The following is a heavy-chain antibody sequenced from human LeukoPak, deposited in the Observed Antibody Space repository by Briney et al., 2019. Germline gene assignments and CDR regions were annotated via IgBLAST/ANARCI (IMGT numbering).Heavy chain of an antibody. CDR1: GGSLTGYY. Sequence: SETLSLTCGVQGGSLTGYYWNWIRRSPGRGLEWLGKINHSGSTTYSPSFERRLTISLVTSKNEVSLRLTSVTAAGTAIYYCARGQRTLTAHYYDYHPIDVWGQGTTVTVSS. J-gene: IGHJ6*02. D-gene: IGHD3-16*01. CDR3: ARGQRTLTAHYYDYHPIDV. CDR2: INHSGST. V-gene: IGHV4-34*01.